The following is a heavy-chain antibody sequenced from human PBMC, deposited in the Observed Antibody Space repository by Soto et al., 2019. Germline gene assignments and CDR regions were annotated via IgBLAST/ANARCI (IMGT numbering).Heavy chain of an antibody. CDR3: ARGERTMPNAFFDY. D-gene: IGHD2-2*01. CDR1: GFTFSSYG. Sequence: QVQLVESGGGVVQPGRSLRLSCAASGFTFSSYGMHWVRQAPGKGLEWVAVIWYDGSNKYYADSVKGRFTISRDNSKNTLYLQMNSRRAEDTAVYYCARGERTMPNAFFDYWGQGTLVTVSS. J-gene: IGHJ4*02. CDR2: IWYDGSNK. V-gene: IGHV3-33*01.